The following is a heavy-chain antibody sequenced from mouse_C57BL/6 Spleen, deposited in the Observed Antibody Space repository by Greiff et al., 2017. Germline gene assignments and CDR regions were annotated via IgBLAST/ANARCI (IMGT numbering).Heavy chain of an antibody. Sequence: EVKLVESGGGLVKPGGSLKLSCAASGFTFSDYGMHWVRQAPEKGLEWVAYISSGSSTIYYADTVKGRFTISRDNAKNTLFLQMTSLRSEDTARYYWARNPAYYSNDDWYFEVWGTGTTVTVSS. CDR3: ARNPAYYSNDDWYFEV. J-gene: IGHJ1*03. CDR2: ISSGSSTI. V-gene: IGHV5-17*01. D-gene: IGHD2-5*01. CDR1: GFTFSDYG.